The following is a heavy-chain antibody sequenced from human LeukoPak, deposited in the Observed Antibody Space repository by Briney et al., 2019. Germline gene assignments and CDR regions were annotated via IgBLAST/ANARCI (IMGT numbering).Heavy chain of an antibody. D-gene: IGHD2-15*01. CDR3: ARVGCSGGSCYSRGDYYYGMDV. CDR2: ISSSGSYI. Sequence: GGSLRLSCAASGFTFSSYSMNWVREAPGKGLEWVSSISSSGSYINYADSVKGRFTISRDNAKNSLFLQMNSLTAEDTAVYYCARVGCSGGSCYSRGDYYYGMDVWGQGTTVTVSS. J-gene: IGHJ6*02. CDR1: GFTFSSYS. V-gene: IGHV3-21*01.